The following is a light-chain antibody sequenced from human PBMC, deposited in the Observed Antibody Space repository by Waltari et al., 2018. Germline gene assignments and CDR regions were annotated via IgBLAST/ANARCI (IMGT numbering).Light chain of an antibody. J-gene: IGLJ2*01. CDR1: SSNIGATYH. CDR2: GHN. Sequence: QSVLTQPPSVSGAPGQRVTISCAGSSSNIGATYHVHWYQQLPGTAPKLLIYGHNNRPSGVPDRFSGSKSGTSASLAITGLQAEDEADYYCQSYDNRLSGVIFGGGTRLTVL. CDR3: QSYDNRLSGVI. V-gene: IGLV1-40*01.